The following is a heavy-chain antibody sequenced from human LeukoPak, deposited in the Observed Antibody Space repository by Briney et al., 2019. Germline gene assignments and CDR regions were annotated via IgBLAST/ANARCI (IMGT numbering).Heavy chain of an antibody. Sequence: PGGSLRLSCAASGFTFSSYAMSWVRQAPGKGLEWVSAISGSGGSTYYADSVKGRFTISRDNSKNTLYLQMNSLRAGDTAVYYCAKGRSVLRYFDWFAGGGYWGQGTLVTVSS. CDR2: ISGSGGST. V-gene: IGHV3-23*01. CDR3: AKGRSVLRYFDWFAGGGY. D-gene: IGHD3-9*01. CDR1: GFTFSSYA. J-gene: IGHJ4*02.